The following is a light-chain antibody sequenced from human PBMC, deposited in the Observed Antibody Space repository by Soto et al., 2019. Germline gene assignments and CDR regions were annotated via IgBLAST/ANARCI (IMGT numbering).Light chain of an antibody. CDR1: QTISSW. CDR2: KAS. V-gene: IGKV1-5*03. CDR3: QHYNSYSEA. J-gene: IGKJ1*01. Sequence: IQMTQSPSTLSGSVGDRVTITCRASQTISSWLAWYQQKPGKALKLLIYKASTLKSGVPSRFSGSGSGTEFTLTISSLQPDDFATYYCQHYNSYSEAFGQGTKVE.